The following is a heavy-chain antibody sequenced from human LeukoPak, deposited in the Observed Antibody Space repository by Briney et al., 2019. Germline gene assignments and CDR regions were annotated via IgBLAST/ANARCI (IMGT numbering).Heavy chain of an antibody. Sequence: PGGSLRLSCAASGFTFSSYAMSWVRQAPGKGLEWVSAISGSGGSTYYADSVKGRFTISRDNSKNTLYLQMNNLRAEDTGIYYCIKDHLGENYSTFDFWGQGTLVTVSS. CDR3: IKDHLGENYSTFDF. J-gene: IGHJ4*02. CDR1: GFTFSSYA. CDR2: ISGSGGST. V-gene: IGHV3-23*01. D-gene: IGHD3-16*01.